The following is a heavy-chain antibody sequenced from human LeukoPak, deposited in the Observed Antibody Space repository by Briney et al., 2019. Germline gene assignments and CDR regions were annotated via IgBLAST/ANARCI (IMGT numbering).Heavy chain of an antibody. J-gene: IGHJ3*02. Sequence: SETLSLTCAVSGYSISSGYYWGWIRPPPGKGLEWIGSIYHSGSTYYNPSLKSRVTISVDTSKNQFSLKLSSVTAADTAVYYCAGGVAAMAYDAFDIWGQGTMVTVSS. CDR1: GYSISSGYY. D-gene: IGHD2-15*01. CDR3: AGGVAAMAYDAFDI. V-gene: IGHV4-38-2*01. CDR2: IYHSGST.